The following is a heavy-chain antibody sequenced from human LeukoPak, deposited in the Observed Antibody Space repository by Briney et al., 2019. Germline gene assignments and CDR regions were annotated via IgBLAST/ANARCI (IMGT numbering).Heavy chain of an antibody. J-gene: IGHJ3*02. V-gene: IGHV1-69*13. CDR1: GGTFGRYA. CDR3: ARDCSGGRCYGAFDI. Sequence: SVKVSCKASGGTFGRYAITWVRQAPGQRLEWMGGVSPIYGTSDYAQRFQGRVTVSADESTSTAFLEVRSLRSEDTAVYYCARDCSGGRCYGAFDIWGQGTLVIVSS. CDR2: VSPIYGTS. D-gene: IGHD2-15*01.